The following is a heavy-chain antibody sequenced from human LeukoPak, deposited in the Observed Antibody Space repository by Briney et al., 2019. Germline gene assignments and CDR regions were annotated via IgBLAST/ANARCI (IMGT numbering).Heavy chain of an antibody. CDR2: VSVSGSST. CDR3: AKEAPWFDP. J-gene: IGHJ5*02. V-gene: IGHV3-23*01. CDR1: GFTFSSYA. Sequence: GGSLRLSCAASGFTFSSYAMTWVRQAPGKGLEWVSVVSVSGSSTYYADSVKGRFTISRDSSKNTLYLQMNSLRVEDTAVYYCAKEAPWFDPWGQGTLVTVSS.